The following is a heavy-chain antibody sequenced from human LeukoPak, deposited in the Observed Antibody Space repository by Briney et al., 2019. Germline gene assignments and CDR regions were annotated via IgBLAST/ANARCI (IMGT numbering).Heavy chain of an antibody. D-gene: IGHD2-2*01. Sequence: GGSLRLSCAASGFTVSSNYMSWVRQAPGKGLEWVSLIYTGGGTYYADSVKGRFTISRDNSKNTLYLQMNGLRADDTAVYYCARGYCSSTSCYVRDYYGLDVWGQGTTVTVSS. CDR2: IYTGGGT. V-gene: IGHV3-53*01. CDR1: GFTVSSNY. CDR3: ARGYCSSTSCYVRDYYGLDV. J-gene: IGHJ6*02.